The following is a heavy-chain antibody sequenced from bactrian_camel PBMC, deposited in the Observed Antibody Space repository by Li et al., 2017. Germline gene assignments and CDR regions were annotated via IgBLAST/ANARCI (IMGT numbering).Heavy chain of an antibody. V-gene: IGHV3S31*01. CDR1: GYMDSYC. CDR3: ARSHALVGRPLWASDYNY. CDR2: IYTTYGRSGAT. Sequence: VQLVESGGGSVQAGGTVNLSCATSGYMDSYCMAWFRQAPGRERERVAAIYTTYGRSGATAYADSVKGRFTISQDDAKNTLYLQMSALTPEDTDMYYCARSHALVGRPLWASDYNYWGQGTQVTVS. D-gene: IGHD6*01. J-gene: IGHJ4*01.